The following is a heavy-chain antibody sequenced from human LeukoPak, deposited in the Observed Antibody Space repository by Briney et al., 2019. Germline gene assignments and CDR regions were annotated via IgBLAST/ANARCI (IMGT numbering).Heavy chain of an antibody. CDR2: IIPIFGTA. D-gene: IGHD1-26*01. J-gene: IGHJ4*02. CDR3: ATEGVGATPYFDY. CDR1: GGTFSSYA. V-gene: IGHV1-69*13. Sequence: SVKVSWKASGGTFSSYAISWVRQALGQGLEWMGGIIPIFGTANYAQKFQGRVTITADESTSTAYMELSSLRSEDTAVYYCATEGVGATPYFDYWGQGTLVTVSS.